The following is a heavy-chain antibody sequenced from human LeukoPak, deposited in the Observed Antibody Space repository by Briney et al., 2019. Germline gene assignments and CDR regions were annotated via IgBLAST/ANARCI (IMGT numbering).Heavy chain of an antibody. CDR3: AKDWVRGVNIPFDY. D-gene: IGHD3-10*01. V-gene: IGHV3-30*02. CDR1: GFTFSSYG. CDR2: IRYDGSNK. Sequence: GGSLRLSCAASGFTFSSYGMHWVRQAPGKGLEWVAFIRYDGSNKYYADSVKGRFTISRDNSKNTLYLQMNSLRAEDTAVYNCAKDWVRGVNIPFDYWGQGTLVTVSS. J-gene: IGHJ4*02.